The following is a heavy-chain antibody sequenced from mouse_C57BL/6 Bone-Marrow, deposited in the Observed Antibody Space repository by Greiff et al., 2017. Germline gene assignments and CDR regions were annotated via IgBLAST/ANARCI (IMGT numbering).Heavy chain of an antibody. J-gene: IGHJ3*01. D-gene: IGHD2-12*01. Sequence: QVQLQQPGAELVRPGSSVKLSCKASGYTFTSYWMHWVKQRPIQGLEWIGNIDPSDSETHYNQRFKDKATLTVDKSSSTAYMQLSSLTSEDSAVYDCARDDSAWFAYWGQGTLVTVSA. CDR2: IDPSDSET. CDR1: GYTFTSYW. CDR3: ARDDSAWFAY. V-gene: IGHV1-52*01.